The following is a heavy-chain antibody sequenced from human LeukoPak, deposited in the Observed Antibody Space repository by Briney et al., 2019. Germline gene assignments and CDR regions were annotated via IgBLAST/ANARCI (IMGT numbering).Heavy chain of an antibody. J-gene: IGHJ3*02. CDR2: IIPILGIA. CDR1: GGTFSSYA. Sequence: GSSVKASCKASGGTFSSYAISWVRQAPGQGLEWMGRIIPILGIANYAQKFQGRVTITADKSTSTAYMELSSLRSEDTAVYYCARGYRVAYDSSGYYDAFDIWGQGTMVTVSS. D-gene: IGHD3-22*01. CDR3: ARGYRVAYDSSGYYDAFDI. V-gene: IGHV1-69*04.